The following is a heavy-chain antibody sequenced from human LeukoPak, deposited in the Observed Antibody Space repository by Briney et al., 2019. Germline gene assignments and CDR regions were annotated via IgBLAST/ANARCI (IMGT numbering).Heavy chain of an antibody. CDR2: IIPILGIA. V-gene: IGHV1-69*04. CDR3: ARGDSSGYSYYFDY. D-gene: IGHD3-22*01. Sequence: GASVKVSCKASGGTFSSYAISWVRQAPRQGLEWMGRIIPILGIANYAQKFQGRVTITADKSTSTAYMELSSLRSEDTAVYYCARGDSSGYSYYFDYWGQGTLVTVSS. J-gene: IGHJ4*02. CDR1: GGTFSSYA.